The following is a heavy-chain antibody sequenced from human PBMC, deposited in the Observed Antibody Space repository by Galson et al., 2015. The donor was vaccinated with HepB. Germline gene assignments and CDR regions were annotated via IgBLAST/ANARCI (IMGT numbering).Heavy chain of an antibody. CDR3: ARSPQIYSSSWYILSYYFDY. J-gene: IGHJ4*02. Sequence: SLRLSCAASGFTFSSYAMHWVRQAPGKGLEWVAVISYDGSNKYYADSVKGRFTISRDNSKNTLYLQMNSLRAEDTAVYYCARSPQIYSSSWYILSYYFDYWGQGTLVTVSS. V-gene: IGHV3-30*04. CDR1: GFTFSSYA. D-gene: IGHD6-13*01. CDR2: ISYDGSNK.